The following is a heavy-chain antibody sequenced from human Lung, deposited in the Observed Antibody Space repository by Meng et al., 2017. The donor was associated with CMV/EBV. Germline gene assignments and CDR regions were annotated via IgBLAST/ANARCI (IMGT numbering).Heavy chain of an antibody. Sequence: SVXVSXXASGYTFTSYYMHWVRQAPGQGLEWMGIINPSGGSTSYAQKFQGRVTMTRDTSTSTVYMELSSLRSEDTAVYYCARLYCSSTSCYTAGYVHHWGQGPLVPVSS. D-gene: IGHD2-2*02. J-gene: IGHJ1*01. CDR2: INPSGGST. CDR3: ARLYCSSTSCYTAGYVHH. CDR1: GYTFTSYY. V-gene: IGHV1-46*01.